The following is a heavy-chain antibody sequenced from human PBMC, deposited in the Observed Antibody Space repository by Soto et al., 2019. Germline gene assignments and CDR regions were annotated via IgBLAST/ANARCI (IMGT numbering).Heavy chain of an antibody. CDR1: GFTFSSYS. Sequence: GGSLRLSCAASGFTFSSYSMNWVRQAPGKGLEWVSSISSSSSYIYYADSVKGRFTISRDNAKNSLYLQMNSLRAEDTAVYFCASLKIFGVVYGMDVWGQGTTVTVSS. CDR2: ISSSSSYI. D-gene: IGHD3-3*01. V-gene: IGHV3-21*01. CDR3: ASLKIFGVVYGMDV. J-gene: IGHJ6*02.